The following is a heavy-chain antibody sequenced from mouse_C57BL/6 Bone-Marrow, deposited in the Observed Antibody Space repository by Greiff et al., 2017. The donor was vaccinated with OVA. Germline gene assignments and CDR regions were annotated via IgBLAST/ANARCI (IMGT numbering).Heavy chain of an antibody. V-gene: IGHV1-74*01. CDR2: IHPSDSDT. D-gene: IGHD3-2*01. J-gene: IGHJ4*01. CDR1: GYTFTSYW. Sequence: VQLQQPGAELVKPGASVKVSCKASGYTFTSYWMHWVKQRPGQGLEWIGRIHPSDSDTNYNQKFKGKATLTVDKSSSTAYMQLSSLTSEDAAVYYCAIETARAPFYYAMDYWGQGTSVTVSS. CDR3: AIETARAPFYYAMDY.